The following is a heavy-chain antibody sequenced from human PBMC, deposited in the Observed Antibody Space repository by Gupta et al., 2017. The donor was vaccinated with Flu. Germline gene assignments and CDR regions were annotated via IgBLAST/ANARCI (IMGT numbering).Heavy chain of an antibody. Sequence: QVQLQESGPGLVKPSQTLSLTCSVSSGSGRSAGYFWSWVRQHPRKGLEWIGYIYNNGIPYYNPSLQSRVSMSVDTFKDQLSLKLSSVTAADTAVYYCVRERRGFMIDSWGQGALVTVSS. V-gene: IGHV4-31*03. CDR2: IYNNGIP. CDR3: VRERRGFMIDS. CDR1: SGSGRSAGYF. D-gene: IGHD3-10*01. J-gene: IGHJ4*02.